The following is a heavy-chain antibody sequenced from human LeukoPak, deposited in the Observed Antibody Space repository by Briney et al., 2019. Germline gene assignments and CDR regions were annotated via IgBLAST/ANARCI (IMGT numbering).Heavy chain of an antibody. D-gene: IGHD6-13*01. J-gene: IGHJ5*02. V-gene: IGHV3-23*01. Sequence: PGGSLRLSCAASGFTFSSYAMSWVRQAPGKGLECGSAISGSGGSTYYADSVKGRFTISRDNSKNTLYLQMNSLRAEDTAVYYCAKDHWQQLVPGWFDPWGQGTLVTVSS. CDR2: ISGSGGST. CDR3: AKDHWQQLVPGWFDP. CDR1: GFTFSSYA.